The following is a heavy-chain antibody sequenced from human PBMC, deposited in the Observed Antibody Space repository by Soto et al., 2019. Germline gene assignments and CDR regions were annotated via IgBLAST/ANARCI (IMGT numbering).Heavy chain of an antibody. J-gene: IGHJ6*01. CDR1: GYTFTSYD. V-gene: IGHV1-8*01. CDR2: MNPNSGNT. D-gene: IGHD6-13*01. CDR3: ASYYSNASYYYYGMDV. Sequence: ASVKVSCKASGYTFTSYDINWERQATGQGLEWMGWMNPNSGNTGYAQKFQGRVTMTRNTSISTAYMELSSLRSEDTAVYYCASYYSNASYYYYGMDVWGQGTTVTVSS.